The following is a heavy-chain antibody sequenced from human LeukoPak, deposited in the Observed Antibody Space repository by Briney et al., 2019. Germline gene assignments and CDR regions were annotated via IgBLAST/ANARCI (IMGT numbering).Heavy chain of an antibody. CDR3: ARDPVVVPAAMAVGYGMGV. CDR1: GGSISSGGYY. J-gene: IGHJ6*02. V-gene: IGHV4-31*03. D-gene: IGHD2-2*01. CDR2: IYYSGST. Sequence: PSETLSLTCTVSGGSISSGGYYWSWIRQHPGKGLEWIGYIYYSGSTYYNPSLKSRVTISVDTSKNQFSLKLSSVTAADTAVYYCARDPVVVPAAMAVGYGMGVWGQGSTVTVSS.